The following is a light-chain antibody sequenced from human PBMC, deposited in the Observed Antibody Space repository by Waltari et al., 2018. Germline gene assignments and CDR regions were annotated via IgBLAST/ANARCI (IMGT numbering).Light chain of an antibody. V-gene: IGLV4-69*01. CDR1: SGHTSYA. CDR2: VNSDGEH. Sequence: QLLVTQSPSASASLGASVKLTCTLSSGHTSYAIAWYQHQSEKGPRFLMGVNSDGEHTKGDVIPDRFSGSSSGAERYLTIYSLQSEDEADYYCQTWDTNIVVFGGGTKVTVL. CDR3: QTWDTNIVV. J-gene: IGLJ2*01.